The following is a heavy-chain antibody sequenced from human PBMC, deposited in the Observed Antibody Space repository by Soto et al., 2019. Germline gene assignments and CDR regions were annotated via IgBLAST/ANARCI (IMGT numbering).Heavy chain of an antibody. CDR1: GYTFTSYA. CDR3: ARAYYYGSGSPKHYYYYYYMDV. CDR2: INAGNGNT. V-gene: IGHV1-3*01. D-gene: IGHD3-10*01. Sequence: ASVKVSCKASGYTFTSYAMHWVRQAPGQRLEWMGWINAGNGNTKYSQKFQGRVTITRDTSASTAYMELSSLRSEDTAMYYCARAYYYGSGSPKHYYYYYYMDVWGKGTTVTVSS. J-gene: IGHJ6*03.